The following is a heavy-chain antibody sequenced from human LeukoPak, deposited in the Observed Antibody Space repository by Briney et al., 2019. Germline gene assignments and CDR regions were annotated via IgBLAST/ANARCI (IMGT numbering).Heavy chain of an antibody. CDR3: ATGIRGIARG. Sequence: GDSLKISGKASGYSFTSYWSGCVRQMPGKLLEWIGIIYPGASDTRYSPSLEGQVTISADKSISTADLQWSSLKASDTAMYYCATGIRGIARGWGQAPVVTVSS. V-gene: IGHV5-51*01. CDR2: IYPGASDT. J-gene: IGHJ4*02. D-gene: IGHD6-13*01. CDR1: GYSFTSYW.